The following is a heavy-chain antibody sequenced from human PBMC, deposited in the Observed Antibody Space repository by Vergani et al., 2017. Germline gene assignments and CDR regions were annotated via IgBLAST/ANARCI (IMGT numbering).Heavy chain of an antibody. J-gene: IGHJ4*01. CDR2: ISGPGLST. V-gene: IGHV3-23*01. CDR1: GFTFSNSA. D-gene: IGHD2/OR15-2a*01. CDR3: VKEKIDLGSYFFDS. Sequence: EVHLLESGGGLVQSGGSLRLSCAASGFTFSNSAVSWVRQAPGRGLAVVSSISGPGLSTYYADSVKGRFSISRDNSKNTVFLQMHSLRAEDTAIYYWVKEKIDLGSYFFDSWGRGILVTVSS.